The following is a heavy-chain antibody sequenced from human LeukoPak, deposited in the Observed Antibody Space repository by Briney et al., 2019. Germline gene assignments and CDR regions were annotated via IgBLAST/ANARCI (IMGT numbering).Heavy chain of an antibody. J-gene: IGHJ6*02. D-gene: IGHD1-1*01. Sequence: GGSLRLSCAASGFTFSSYAMSWVRQAPGKGLEWVSTISGSGGSTFYADSVKGRFTMSRDNSKDTLYLQMNSLRAEDTAVYYCARWNQGHGLDVWGQGTTVTVSS. CDR3: ARWNQGHGLDV. V-gene: IGHV3-23*01. CDR1: GFTFSSYA. CDR2: ISGSGGST.